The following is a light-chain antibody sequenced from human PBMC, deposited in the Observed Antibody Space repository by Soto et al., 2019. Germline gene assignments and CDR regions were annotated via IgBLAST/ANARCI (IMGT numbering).Light chain of an antibody. Sequence: DIQMTQSPSTLSASVGDRVTITCRASQSISSWLAWYQQKPGKAPKLLIYKASSLESGVPSRFSGSGSGTEFTLTISSLQPDDFATYYCQEYKSYLTFGQGTKLEIK. CDR3: QEYKSYLT. CDR1: QSISSW. J-gene: IGKJ2*01. CDR2: KAS. V-gene: IGKV1-5*03.